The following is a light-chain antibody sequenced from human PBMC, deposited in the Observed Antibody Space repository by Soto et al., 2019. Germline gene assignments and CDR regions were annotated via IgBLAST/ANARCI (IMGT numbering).Light chain of an antibody. CDR2: SAS. V-gene: IGKV1-6*01. CDR1: QGIRDD. Sequence: AIQMTQSPSSLSASVGDRVTITCRASQGIRDDLGWYQQIPGRAPKLLIYSASSLQSGVPSRFSGSGLGTDFTLTISSLQPEDFATYYCLQDYSYPLTFGGGTKVDIK. CDR3: LQDYSYPLT. J-gene: IGKJ4*01.